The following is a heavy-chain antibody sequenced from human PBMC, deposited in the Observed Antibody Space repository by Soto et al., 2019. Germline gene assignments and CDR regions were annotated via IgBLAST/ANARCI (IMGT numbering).Heavy chain of an antibody. J-gene: IGHJ6*02. V-gene: IGHV1-69*01. CDR3: HFTYGYYYYDGMDV. CDR2: IIPIFGTA. Sequence: QVQLVQSGAEVKKPGSSVKVSCKASGGTFSSYAISWVRQAPGQGLEWMGGIIPIFGTANYAQKFQGRVTITADESTSTAYMELRSLRSEDTAVYYCHFTYGYYYYDGMDVWGQGTTVTVSS. D-gene: IGHD2-21*01. CDR1: GGTFSSYA.